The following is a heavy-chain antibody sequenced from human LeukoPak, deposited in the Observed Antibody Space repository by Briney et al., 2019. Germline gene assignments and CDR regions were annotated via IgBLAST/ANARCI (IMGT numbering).Heavy chain of an antibody. D-gene: IGHD1-7*01. Sequence: RASVKVSCKASGYAFSSYGIGWVRQAPGQGLEWMGWVGPYNRKTNYSQKFQGRVTMTTDTSTNTAYLELGTLRSDDTAVYYCARGAPRGVWNFYFDYWGQGTLVTVSP. J-gene: IGHJ4*02. CDR2: VGPYNRKT. V-gene: IGHV1-18*01. CDR3: ARGAPRGVWNFYFDY. CDR1: GYAFSSYG.